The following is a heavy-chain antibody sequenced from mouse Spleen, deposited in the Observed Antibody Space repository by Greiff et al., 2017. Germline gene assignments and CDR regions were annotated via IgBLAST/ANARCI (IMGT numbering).Heavy chain of an antibody. CDR2: ISSGGDYI. V-gene: IGHV5-9-1*02. CDR1: GFTFSSYA. J-gene: IGHJ2*01. CDR3: TRILYYFDY. Sequence: EVKLQESGEGLVKPGGSLKLSCAASGFTFSSYAMSWVRQTPEKRLEWVAYISSGGDYIYYADTVKGRFTISRDNARNTLYLQMSSLKSEHTAMYYCTRILYYFDYWGQGTTLTVSS.